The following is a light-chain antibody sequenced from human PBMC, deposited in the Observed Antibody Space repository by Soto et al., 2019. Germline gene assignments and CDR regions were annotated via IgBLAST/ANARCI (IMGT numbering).Light chain of an antibody. Sequence: QSALTQPHSVSGSPGQSVTISCTGTSSVVGGYSYVSWYQQHPGKAPELIIYDVTERPSGVPDRFSGFKSGNTASLTISGLQAEDEADYYCCSYTGSYSYVFGIGTKVTVL. CDR1: SSVVGGYSY. J-gene: IGLJ1*01. CDR2: DVT. CDR3: CSYTGSYSYV. V-gene: IGLV2-11*01.